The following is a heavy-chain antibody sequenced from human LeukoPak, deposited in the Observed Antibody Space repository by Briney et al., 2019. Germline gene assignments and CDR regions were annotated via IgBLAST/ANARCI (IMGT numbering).Heavy chain of an antibody. J-gene: IGHJ4*02. V-gene: IGHV1-2*02. D-gene: IGHD3-3*01. Sequence: XCKASGYTFTGYYMHWVRQAPGQGLEWMGWINPNSGGTNYAQKFQGRVTMTRDTSISTAYMELSRLRSDDTAVYYCARDVRFLEWLTEFDYWGQGTLVTVSS. CDR1: GYTFTGYY. CDR2: INPNSGGT. CDR3: ARDVRFLEWLTEFDY.